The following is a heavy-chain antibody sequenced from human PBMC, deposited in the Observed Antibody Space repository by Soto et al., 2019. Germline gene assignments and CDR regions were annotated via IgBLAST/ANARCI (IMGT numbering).Heavy chain of an antibody. Sequence: PSETLSLTCAVYGGSFSGYYWSWIRQPPGKGLEWIGEINHSGSTNYNPSLKSRVTISVDTSKNQFSLKLSSVTAADTAVYYCARWIRPNLLLDPSRPRKRNHTYTWFDPWGQGTLVTVSS. V-gene: IGHV4-34*01. D-gene: IGHD1-20*01. CDR2: INHSGST. J-gene: IGHJ5*02. CDR3: ARWIRPNLLLDPSRPRKRNHTYTWFDP. CDR1: GGSFSGYY.